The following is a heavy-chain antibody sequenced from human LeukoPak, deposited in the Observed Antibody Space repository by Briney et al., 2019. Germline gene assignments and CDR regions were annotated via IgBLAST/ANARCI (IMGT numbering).Heavy chain of an antibody. Sequence: SETLSLTCTVSGGSISSYYRSWIRQPAGKGLEWIGRIYTSGSTNYNPSLKSRVTMSADTSKNQFSLKLSSATAADTAVYYCARDPVGWGGNWFDPWGQGTLVTVSS. J-gene: IGHJ5*02. V-gene: IGHV4-4*07. CDR3: ARDPVGWGGNWFDP. CDR1: GGSISSYY. D-gene: IGHD1-26*01. CDR2: IYTSGST.